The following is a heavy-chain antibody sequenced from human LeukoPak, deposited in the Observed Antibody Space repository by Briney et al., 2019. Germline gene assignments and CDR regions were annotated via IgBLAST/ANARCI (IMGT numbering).Heavy chain of an antibody. Sequence: GGSLRLSCAASGFIFSSYGMHWVRQAPGKGLEWVAFIRYDGSDKYYADSVKGRFTISRDNSKNTLYLQMNSLRAEDTAVYYCAKDSWEVGATSEIDYWGQGTLVTVSS. V-gene: IGHV3-30*02. J-gene: IGHJ4*02. D-gene: IGHD1-26*01. CDR1: GFIFSSYG. CDR3: AKDSWEVGATSEIDY. CDR2: IRYDGSDK.